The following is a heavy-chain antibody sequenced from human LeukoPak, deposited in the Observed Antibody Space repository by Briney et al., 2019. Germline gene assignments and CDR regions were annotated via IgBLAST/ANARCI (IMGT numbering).Heavy chain of an antibody. CDR2: INHSGST. Sequence: PSETLSLTCAVYGGSFSGYYWSWIRQPPGKGLEWIGEINHSGSTNYNPSLKSRVTISEDTSKNQFSLKLSSVTAADTAVYYCAREVRSAWASFDPWGQGTLVTVSS. CDR1: GGSFSGYY. CDR3: AREVRSAWASFDP. D-gene: IGHD1-26*01. J-gene: IGHJ5*02. V-gene: IGHV4-34*01.